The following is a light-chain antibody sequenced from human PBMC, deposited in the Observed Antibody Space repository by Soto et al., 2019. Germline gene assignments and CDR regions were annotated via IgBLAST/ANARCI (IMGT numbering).Light chain of an antibody. J-gene: IGKJ1*01. V-gene: IGKV3-20*01. CDR1: QSVTRSY. Sequence: EIVLTQSPGTLSLSPGERATLSCRASQSVTRSYLAWYQQKPGQAPRLLIYGASSRATGIPDRFSGSGSGTDFTLTISGLEPEDFAVYYCQQYNTSPVWTFGQGTKVDIK. CDR3: QQYNTSPVWT. CDR2: GAS.